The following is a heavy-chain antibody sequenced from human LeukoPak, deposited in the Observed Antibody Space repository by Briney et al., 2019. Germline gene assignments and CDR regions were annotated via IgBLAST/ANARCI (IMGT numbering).Heavy chain of an antibody. V-gene: IGHV1-69*05. CDR2: IIPIFGTA. D-gene: IGHD2-2*01. CDR3: AREYCSSPSCYFDY. Sequence: SVKVSCKASGGTFSSYVITWVRQAPGQGLEWMGRIIPIFGTANFAQKFQGRVTITTDESTSTAYMELSSLGAEDTAVYYCAREYCSSPSCYFDYWGQGTLVTVSS. CDR1: GGTFSSYV. J-gene: IGHJ4*02.